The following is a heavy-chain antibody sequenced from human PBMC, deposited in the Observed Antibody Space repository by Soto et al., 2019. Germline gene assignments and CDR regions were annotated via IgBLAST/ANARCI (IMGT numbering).Heavy chain of an antibody. J-gene: IGHJ6*02. Sequence: GGPLRLSCAASGFTFSSYAMSWVRQAPGKGLEWVSAISGSGGSTYYADSVKGRFTISRDNSKNTLYLQMNSLRAEDTAVYYCAKESFETITMIYYYYYGMDVWGQGTTVTVSS. CDR1: GFTFSSYA. CDR2: ISGSGGST. V-gene: IGHV3-23*01. D-gene: IGHD3-22*01. CDR3: AKESFETITMIYYYYYGMDV.